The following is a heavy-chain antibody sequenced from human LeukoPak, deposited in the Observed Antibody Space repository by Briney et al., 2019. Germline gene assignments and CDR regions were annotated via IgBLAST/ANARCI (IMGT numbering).Heavy chain of an antibody. CDR1: GFTFSNYA. Sequence: GGSLRLSCAASGFTFSNYAMSWVRQAPGKGLEWVSAINDSGGSTYYADSVKGRFTISRDNSKNTLYLQMNSLKTEDTGVYYCTRQPLVYDYWGQGTLVTVSS. D-gene: IGHD6-13*01. J-gene: IGHJ4*02. V-gene: IGHV3-23*01. CDR2: INDSGGST. CDR3: TRQPLVYDY.